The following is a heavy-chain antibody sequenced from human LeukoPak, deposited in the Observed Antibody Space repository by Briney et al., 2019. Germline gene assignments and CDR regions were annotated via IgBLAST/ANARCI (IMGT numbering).Heavy chain of an antibody. CDR1: GGSFSGYY. V-gene: IGHV4-34*01. CDR2: INHSGST. Sequence: SETLSLTCAVYGGSFSGYYWSWIRQPPGKGLEWIGEINHSGSTNYNPSLKSRVTISVDTSKNQFSLKLSSVTAADTAVYYCARDDRYCSSTSCYNSPLDYWGRGTLVTVSS. CDR3: ARDDRYCSSTSCYNSPLDY. J-gene: IGHJ4*02. D-gene: IGHD2-2*02.